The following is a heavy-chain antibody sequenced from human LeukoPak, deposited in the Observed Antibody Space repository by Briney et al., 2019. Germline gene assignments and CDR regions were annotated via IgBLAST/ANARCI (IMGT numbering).Heavy chain of an antibody. CDR3: AKGIDSTGYYPFDY. J-gene: IGHJ4*02. CDR2: ISESGGET. CDR1: GFIFSNYA. D-gene: IGHD3-22*01. V-gene: IGHV3-23*01. Sequence: GGSLTLSCATSGFIFSNYAMSWVRQAPGKGLEWVSAISESGGETYHADSVKGWFTISRDTSKSTLYLQLNSLRAEDTAIYYCAKGIDSTGYYPFDYWGQGTLVTVSS.